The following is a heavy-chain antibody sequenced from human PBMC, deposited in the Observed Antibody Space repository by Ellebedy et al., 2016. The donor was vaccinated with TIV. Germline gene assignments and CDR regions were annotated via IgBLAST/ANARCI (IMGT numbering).Heavy chain of an antibody. CDR3: ARSPMPRGILNY. V-gene: IGHV5-51*01. J-gene: IGHJ4*02. CDR1: EYTFSTYW. Sequence: GESLKISCQVSEYTFSTYWIAWVRQMPGKGLEWKGVISPIDSDIRYSPSFPGQVTMSADSSTKTAFLQWSSLRASDAAIYYCARSPMPRGILNYWGQGTQVTVSS. D-gene: IGHD3-10*01. CDR2: ISPIDSDI.